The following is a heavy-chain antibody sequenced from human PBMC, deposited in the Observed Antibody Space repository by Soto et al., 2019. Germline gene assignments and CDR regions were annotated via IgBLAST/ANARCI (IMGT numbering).Heavy chain of an antibody. J-gene: IGHJ6*02. CDR3: ARAAYLHGLDV. D-gene: IGHD2-21*01. CDR2: SANRADGYIT. V-gene: IGHV3-72*01. Sequence: EVQLVESGGALVQPGGSLRLSCAVSGYSFSGHYMDWVRQAPGKGLEWVARSANRADGYITEYAASVKGRFTISRDESESSLYLQMKGLKTEDTAVYYCARAAYLHGLDVWGQGTTVTVSS. CDR1: GYSFSGHY.